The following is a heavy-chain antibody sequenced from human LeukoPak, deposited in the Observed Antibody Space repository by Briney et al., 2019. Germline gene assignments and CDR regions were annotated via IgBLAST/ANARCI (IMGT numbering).Heavy chain of an antibody. CDR1: GYTFTIYG. D-gene: IGHD3-22*01. V-gene: IGHV1-18*01. CDR2: ISAYNGNT. CDR3: ARVGEITMIVVDTDY. Sequence: ASVKVSCKASGYTFTIYGISWVRQAPGQGLEWMGWISAYNGNTNYAQKLQGRVTMTTDTSTSTAYMELRSLRSDDTAVYYCARVGEITMIVVDTDYWGQGTLVAVSS. J-gene: IGHJ4*02.